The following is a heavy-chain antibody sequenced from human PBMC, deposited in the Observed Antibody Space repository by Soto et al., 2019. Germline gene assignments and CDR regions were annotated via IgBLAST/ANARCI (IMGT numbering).Heavy chain of an antibody. CDR2: IIPIFGTA. J-gene: IGHJ6*02. V-gene: IGHV1-69*13. CDR3: ASSRAVRYYYYGMDV. Sequence: SVKVSCKASGGTFSSYAISWVRQAPGQGLEWMGGIIPIFGTANYAQKFQGRVTITADESTSTAYMELSSLRSEDTAVYYCASSRAVRYYYYGMDVWGQGTTVTVSS. D-gene: IGHD3-10*01. CDR1: GGTFSSYA.